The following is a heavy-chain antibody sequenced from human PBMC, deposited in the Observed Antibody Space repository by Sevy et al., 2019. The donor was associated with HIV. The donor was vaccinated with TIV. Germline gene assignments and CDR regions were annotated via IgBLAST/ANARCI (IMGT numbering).Heavy chain of an antibody. CDR3: ARDGEATIFGVVRDAFDI. D-gene: IGHD3-3*01. J-gene: IGHJ3*02. CDR2: ISSSGSTI. Sequence: GGSLRLSCAASGFTFSDNYMSWIRQAPGKGLEWVSYISSSGSTIYYADSVKGRFTISRDNAKNSLYLQMNSLRAEDTAVYYCARDGEATIFGVVRDAFDIWGQGTMVTVSS. V-gene: IGHV3-11*01. CDR1: GFTFSDNY.